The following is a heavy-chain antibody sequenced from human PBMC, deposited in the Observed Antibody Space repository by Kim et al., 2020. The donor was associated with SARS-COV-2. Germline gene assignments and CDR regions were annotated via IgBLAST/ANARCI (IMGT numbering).Heavy chain of an antibody. CDR3: ASFEMTTDAFDI. Sequence: NYNPSLKRRVTISVDTYKNQFSLKLSSVTAADTAVYYCASFEMTTDAFDIWGQGTMVTVSS. J-gene: IGHJ3*02. V-gene: IGHV4-4*09. D-gene: IGHD4-17*01.